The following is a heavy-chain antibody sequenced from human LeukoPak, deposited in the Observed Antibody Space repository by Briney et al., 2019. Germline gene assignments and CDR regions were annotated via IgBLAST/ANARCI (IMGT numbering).Heavy chain of an antibody. CDR3: ARPRGSYGSGTLYLYYFDY. Sequence: GESLKISCKGSGYSFTSYWIGWVRQMPGKGLEWMGIIYPSDSDTRYSPSFQGQVTISVDKSINTAYLQWSSLKASDTAMYYCARPRGSYGSGTLYLYYFDYWGQGTLVTVSS. V-gene: IGHV5-51*01. CDR2: IYPSDSDT. CDR1: GYSFTSYW. D-gene: IGHD3-10*01. J-gene: IGHJ4*02.